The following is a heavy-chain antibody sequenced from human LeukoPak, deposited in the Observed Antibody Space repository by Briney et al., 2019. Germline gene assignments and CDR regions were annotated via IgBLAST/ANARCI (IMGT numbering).Heavy chain of an antibody. CDR1: GFTFSSHD. Sequence: GGSLRLSCAASGFTFSSHDMHWVRQAPGKGLEWVSFISYNGGKKDYADSVKGRFTISRDNAKNSLYLQMNSLRAEDTALYYCARVPSSGYGVSSGLFYWGQGTLVTVSS. D-gene: IGHD5-18*01. J-gene: IGHJ4*02. CDR3: ARVPSSGYGVSSGLFY. V-gene: IGHV3-30*03. CDR2: ISYNGGKK.